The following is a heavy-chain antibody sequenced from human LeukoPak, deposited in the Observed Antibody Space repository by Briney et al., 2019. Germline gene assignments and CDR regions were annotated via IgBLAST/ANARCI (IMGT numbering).Heavy chain of an antibody. V-gene: IGHV1-69*13. D-gene: IGHD5-24*01. CDR3: ARDHGDGYNPNSFDI. CDR1: GGTFSSYA. CDR2: IIPIFGTA. Sequence: SVKVSCKASGGTFSSYAISWVRQAPGQGLEWMGGIIPIFGTANYAQKFQGRVTITADESTSTAYMELSSLRSEDTAVYYCARDHGDGYNPNSFDIWGQGTMVTVSS. J-gene: IGHJ3*02.